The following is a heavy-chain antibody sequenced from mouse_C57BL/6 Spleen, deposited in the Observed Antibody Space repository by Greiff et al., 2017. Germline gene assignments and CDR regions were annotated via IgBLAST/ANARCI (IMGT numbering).Heavy chain of an antibody. V-gene: IGHV1-19*01. D-gene: IGHD3-2*02. CDR2: INPYNGGT. Sequence: EVKLQESGPVLVKPGASVKMSCKASGYTFTDYYMNWVKQSHGKSLEWIGVINPYNGGTSYNQKFKGKATLTVDKSSSTAYMELNSLTSEDSAVYYCARDSSGYDYFDYWGQGTTLTVSS. J-gene: IGHJ2*01. CDR1: GYTFTDYY. CDR3: ARDSSGYDYFDY.